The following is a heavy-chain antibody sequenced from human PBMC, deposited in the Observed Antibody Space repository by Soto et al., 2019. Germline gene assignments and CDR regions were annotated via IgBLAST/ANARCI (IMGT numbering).Heavy chain of an antibody. Sequence: LRLSCATSGLTFSNYAMSWVRQAPGGGLEWVSSMSGSSSTTYYADSVRGRFTISRDRSKKTLYLQMSSLRAEDTALYYCAKNTEREIPRVNAFWGPGTLVTVFS. J-gene: IGHJ4*02. CDR3: AKNTEREIPRVNAF. CDR1: GLTFSNYA. V-gene: IGHV3-23*01. CDR2: MSGSSSTT. D-gene: IGHD3-10*01.